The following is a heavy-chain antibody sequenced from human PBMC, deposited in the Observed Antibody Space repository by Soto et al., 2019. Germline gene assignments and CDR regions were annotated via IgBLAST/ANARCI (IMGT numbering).Heavy chain of an antibody. CDR2: IYRSGST. CDR1: GGSFSGYY. V-gene: IGHV4-34*01. Sequence: SETLSLTCAVYGGSFSGYYWSWIRQPPGKGLEWIGEIYRSGSTNYNPSLKSRVTISVDKSKNQFSLKLSSVTAADTAVYYCARDKITGLFDYWGQGTLVTAPQ. J-gene: IGHJ4*02. CDR3: ARDKITGLFDY. D-gene: IGHD2-8*02.